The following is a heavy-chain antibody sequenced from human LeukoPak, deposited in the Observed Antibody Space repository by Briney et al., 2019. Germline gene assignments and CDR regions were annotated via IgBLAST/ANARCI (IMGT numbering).Heavy chain of an antibody. CDR3: AKWGDYDILTGYYDPDY. Sequence: PGASLRLSCAASGFTVTNYAMYWVRRAPGKGLEWVSAISGRDDSTYYADSVKGRFTISRDTSKNTLFLQMNSLRAEDTAVYYCAKWGDYDILTGYYDPDYWGQGTLVTVSS. V-gene: IGHV3-23*01. CDR1: GFTVTNYA. J-gene: IGHJ4*02. CDR2: ISGRDDST. D-gene: IGHD3-9*01.